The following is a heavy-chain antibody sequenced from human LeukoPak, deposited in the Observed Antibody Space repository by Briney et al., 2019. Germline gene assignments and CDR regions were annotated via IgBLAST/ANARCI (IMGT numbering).Heavy chain of an antibody. J-gene: IGHJ4*02. V-gene: IGHV1-8*03. CDR3: ARSITMVRGVHPRRYYFDY. D-gene: IGHD3-10*01. Sequence: GASVKVSCKASGYTFTSYDINWVRQATGQGLEWMGWMNPNSGNTGYAQKFQGRVTITRNTSISTAYMELSSLRSEDTAVYYCARSITMVRGVHPRRYYFDYWGQGTLVTVSS. CDR1: GYTFTSYD. CDR2: MNPNSGNT.